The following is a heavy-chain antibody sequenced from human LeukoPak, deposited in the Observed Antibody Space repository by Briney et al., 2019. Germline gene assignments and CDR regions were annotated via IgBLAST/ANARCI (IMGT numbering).Heavy chain of an antibody. CDR3: ASGYADYST. D-gene: IGHD4-17*01. V-gene: IGHV3-74*01. J-gene: IGHJ4*02. Sequence: PGGSLRLSCVVSGLTFSSYWMHWVRQAPGKGLVWVSRINKDGSTTNYADSAKGRFTISRDNAKNTLYLQMSSLRAEDTAVYYCASGYADYSTWGQGTLVTVSS. CDR2: INKDGSTT. CDR1: GLTFSSYW.